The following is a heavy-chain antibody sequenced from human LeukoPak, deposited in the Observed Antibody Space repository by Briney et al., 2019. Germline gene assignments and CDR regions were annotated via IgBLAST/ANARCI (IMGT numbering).Heavy chain of an antibody. CDR1: GFTFSSYC. D-gene: IGHD3-22*01. J-gene: IGHJ4*01. CDR3: AGAEYDYCDCSGFDY. CDR2: ISSSSSTT. Sequence: GGCLRLSWAASGFTFSSYCMNWVSQAPGKGLEWVSYISSSSSTTYYAQSVKGRFTITRDNTKNTLYLQMSSLRAEDTAVYYCAGAEYDYCDCSGFDYWGQGTLVTVSS. V-gene: IGHV3-48*01.